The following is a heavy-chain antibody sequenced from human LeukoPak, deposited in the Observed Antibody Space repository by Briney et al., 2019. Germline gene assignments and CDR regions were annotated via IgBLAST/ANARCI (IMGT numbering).Heavy chain of an antibody. D-gene: IGHD6-19*01. J-gene: IGHJ4*02. CDR3: AKGVAMSDVARH. CDR2: ISGSGGNT. Sequence: GSLKLSCSTSGITLKNYAKHWGRQAPREGLKWVSGISGSGGNTYYADSLKGRFTISRDNSKNTLYLQMNSLSVEDTAIYYCAKGVAMSDVARHWGPGTLVTVSS. V-gene: IGHV3-23*01. CDR1: GITLKNYA.